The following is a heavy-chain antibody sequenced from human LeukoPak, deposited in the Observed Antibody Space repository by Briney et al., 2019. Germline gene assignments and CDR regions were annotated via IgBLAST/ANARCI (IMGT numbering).Heavy chain of an antibody. Sequence: SQTLSLTCVISGDSVSSNSAAWNLIRQSQSRGLEWLARTYYRSKWYNDYAVSVKSRITINPDTSKNQFFLQLNSVTPEDTAVYYCARETSHFDYWGQGTLVTVSS. J-gene: IGHJ4*02. CDR3: ARETSHFDY. V-gene: IGHV6-1*01. CDR1: GDSVSSNSAA. CDR2: TYYRSKWYN.